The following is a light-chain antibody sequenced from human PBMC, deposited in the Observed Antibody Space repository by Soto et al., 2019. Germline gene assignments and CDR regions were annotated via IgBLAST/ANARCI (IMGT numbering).Light chain of an antibody. Sequence: QSVLTQPPSVSATPGQRVTISCSGSSSNIGTYYVYWYQQLPGTAPNVLIYRNNQRPSGVPDRFSGSKSGTSASLAISGLRSEDEAYYYCAAWDDSLSGHVVFGGGTNLTVL. CDR1: SSNIGTYY. CDR2: RNN. CDR3: AAWDDSLSGHVV. J-gene: IGLJ2*01. V-gene: IGLV1-47*01.